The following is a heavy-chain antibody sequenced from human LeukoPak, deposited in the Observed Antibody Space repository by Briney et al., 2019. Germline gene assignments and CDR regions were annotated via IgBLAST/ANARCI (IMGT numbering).Heavy chain of an antibody. Sequence: ASVTVSCKASGGTFSSYAISWVRQAPGQGLEWMGRIIPIFGTANYAQKFQGRVTITADKSTSTAYMELSSLRSEDTAVYYCASLGYCSSTSCYLFDYWGQGTLVTVFS. V-gene: IGHV1-69*06. D-gene: IGHD2-2*01. CDR2: IIPIFGTA. CDR1: GGTFSSYA. CDR3: ASLGYCSSTSCYLFDY. J-gene: IGHJ4*02.